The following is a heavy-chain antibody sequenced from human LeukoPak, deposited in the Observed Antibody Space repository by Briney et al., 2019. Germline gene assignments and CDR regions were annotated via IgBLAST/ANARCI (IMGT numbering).Heavy chain of an antibody. D-gene: IGHD3-10*01. J-gene: IGHJ4*02. Sequence: PGGSLRLSCAASGFTFSNYWVHWVRQAPGKGLVWVSRINRDGTITKYAGSVKGRFTVSRDNARNSLYLQMNNLRAEDTAVYYCARAAGHYFDYWGQGSLVTVSS. CDR2: INRDGTIT. V-gene: IGHV3-74*03. CDR3: ARAAGHYFDY. CDR1: GFTFSNYW.